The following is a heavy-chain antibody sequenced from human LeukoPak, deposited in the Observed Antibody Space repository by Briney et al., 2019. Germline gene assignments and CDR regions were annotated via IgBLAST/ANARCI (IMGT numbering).Heavy chain of an antibody. V-gene: IGHV3-23*01. CDR3: AKHLQTVTTYRRGFDY. J-gene: IGHJ4*02. CDR1: GFTFSSYA. CDR2: ISGSGGST. Sequence: GGSLRLSCAASGFTFSSYAMSWVRQAPGKGLEWVSAISGSGGSTYYADSVKGRFTISRDNSKNTLYLQINSLRAEDTAVYYCAKHLQTVTTYRRGFDYWGQGTLVTVSS. D-gene: IGHD4-17*01.